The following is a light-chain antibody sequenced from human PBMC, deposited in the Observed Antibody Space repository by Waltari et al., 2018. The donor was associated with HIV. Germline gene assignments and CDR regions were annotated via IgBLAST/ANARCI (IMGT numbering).Light chain of an antibody. V-gene: IGLV1-47*01. CDR2: RNN. CDR3: AAWDDRVSGWL. J-gene: IGLJ3*02. CDR1: TSNIGTNY. Sequence: QSLLTQPPSASGTPGQRVTIACSGSTSNIGTNYVYWYQQLPGTAPKPLIYRNNQRPSGVPDRFSGSKSGTSASLAISGLRSEDEADYYCAAWDDRVSGWLFGGGTKLTVL.